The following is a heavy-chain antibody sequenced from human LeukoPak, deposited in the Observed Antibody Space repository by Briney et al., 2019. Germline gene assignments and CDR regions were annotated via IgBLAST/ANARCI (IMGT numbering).Heavy chain of an antibody. Sequence: ASVKVSCKTSGYSFTSYNLHWVRQAPGQRLEWMGIINPSGGITDYAQKFQGRVTMTRDMSTSTVYMELSSLRSEDTAVYYCARASVGATMLAYFDYWGQGTLVTVSS. J-gene: IGHJ4*02. V-gene: IGHV1-46*01. CDR2: INPSGGIT. D-gene: IGHD1-26*01. CDR3: ARASVGATMLAYFDY. CDR1: GYSFTSYN.